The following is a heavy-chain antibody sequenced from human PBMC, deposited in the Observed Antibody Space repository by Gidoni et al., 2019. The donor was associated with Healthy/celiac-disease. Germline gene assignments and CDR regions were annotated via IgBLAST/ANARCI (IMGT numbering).Heavy chain of an antibody. CDR2: IWYDGSNK. Sequence: QVLLVESGGGVVQPGRSLRLSCAASGFTFSSYGMHWVRQAPAKGLEWVAVIWYDGSNKYYADSVKGRFTISRDNSKNTLYLQMNSLRAEDTAVYYCARDGLFGVVIISSPYYYGMDVWGQGTTVTVSS. D-gene: IGHD3-3*01. CDR1: GFTFSSYG. V-gene: IGHV3-33*01. J-gene: IGHJ6*02. CDR3: ARDGLFGVVIISSPYYYGMDV.